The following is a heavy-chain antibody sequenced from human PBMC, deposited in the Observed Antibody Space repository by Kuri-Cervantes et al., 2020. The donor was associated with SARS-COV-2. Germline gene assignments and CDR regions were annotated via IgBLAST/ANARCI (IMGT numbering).Heavy chain of an antibody. CDR1: GGSISSRY. CDR3: ARDVDCSSTSCSWGWFDP. CDR2: IYYSGST. J-gene: IGHJ5*02. D-gene: IGHD2-2*01. V-gene: IGHV4-59*11. Sequence: SETLSLTCTVSGGSISSRYWSWIRQPPGKGLEWIGYIYYSGSTNYNPSLKSRVTISVDTSKNQFSLKLSSVTAADTAVYYCARDVDCSSTSCSWGWFDPWGQGTLVTVSS.